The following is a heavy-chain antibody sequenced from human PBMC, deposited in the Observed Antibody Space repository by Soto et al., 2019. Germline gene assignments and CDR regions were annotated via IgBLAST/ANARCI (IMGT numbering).Heavy chain of an antibody. V-gene: IGHV3-23*01. J-gene: IGHJ4*02. CDR1: GFTFITYA. Sequence: PGGSLRLSCAASGFTFITYAMSWVRQAPGKGLEWVSAISSSGGNTYYADSVKGRFTISRDNSKNTLYLQMNSLRAEDTAVYYCAKDLITLPQFGSGYDYWGQGTLVTVSS. CDR2: ISSSGGNT. D-gene: IGHD3-10*01. CDR3: AKDLITLPQFGSGYDY.